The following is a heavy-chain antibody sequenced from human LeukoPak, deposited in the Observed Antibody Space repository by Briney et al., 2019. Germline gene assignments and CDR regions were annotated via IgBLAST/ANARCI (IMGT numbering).Heavy chain of an antibody. Sequence: GASVKVSCKASGYTFTGYYMHWVRQAPGQGLEWMGWINPNSGGTNYAQKFQGRVTMTRDTSISTAYMELSRLRSDDTAVYYCATAWGITMVRGANWFDPWGQGTLVTVSS. CDR1: GYTFTGYY. J-gene: IGHJ5*02. CDR3: ATAWGITMVRGANWFDP. V-gene: IGHV1-2*02. CDR2: INPNSGGT. D-gene: IGHD3-10*01.